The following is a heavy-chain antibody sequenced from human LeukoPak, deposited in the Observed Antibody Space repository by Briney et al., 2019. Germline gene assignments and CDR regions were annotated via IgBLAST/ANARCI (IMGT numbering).Heavy chain of an antibody. CDR2: INYSGST. CDR1: GFTIRTNSNY. D-gene: IGHD1-26*01. CDR3: ARPSGNYHGSYFDY. Sequence: SETLSLSCTASGFTIRTNSNYWVCLPQPPGKEPDCIISINYSGSTYSNPTLKSRITITENAYKKQFSLKLSSVTAAHTAVYYCARPSGNYHGSYFDYWGQGTLVTVSS. V-gene: IGHV4-39*01. J-gene: IGHJ4*02.